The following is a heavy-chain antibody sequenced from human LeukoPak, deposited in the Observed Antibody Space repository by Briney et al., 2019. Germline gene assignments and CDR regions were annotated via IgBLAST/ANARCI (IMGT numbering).Heavy chain of an antibody. D-gene: IGHD6-13*01. V-gene: IGHV3-21*01. CDR3: ATPAAGPGAEYSLY. J-gene: IGHJ1*01. Sequence: GGSLRLSCAASGFTFSSYSMNWVRQAAGKGLEWVSSIDFTSRYIYNADSVKGRFTTSRDNAKSSLDLQMYSLKVEDTAVYYCATPAAGPGAEYSLYWGQGTLVIVSS. CDR2: IDFTSRYI. CDR1: GFTFSSYS.